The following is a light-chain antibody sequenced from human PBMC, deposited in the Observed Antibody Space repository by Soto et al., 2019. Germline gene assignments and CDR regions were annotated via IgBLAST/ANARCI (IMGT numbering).Light chain of an antibody. CDR3: QQYGNSPPMYT. V-gene: IGKV3-20*01. Sequence: ENVLTQSPGTLSLSPGERATLSCRASQSVSSTYLAWYQQKPGQAPRLLIYGASSRAIGIPDRFSGSGSGTDFTLTISRLEPEDFAVYYYQQYGNSPPMYTFGQGTKLEIK. J-gene: IGKJ2*01. CDR2: GAS. CDR1: QSVSSTY.